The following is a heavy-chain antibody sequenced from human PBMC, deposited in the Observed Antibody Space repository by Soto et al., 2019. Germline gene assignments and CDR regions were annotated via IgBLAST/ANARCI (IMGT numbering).Heavy chain of an antibody. CDR2: INAGNGNT. D-gene: IGHD6-13*01. CDR3: ARDAAYSSSWYAFHWFDP. Sequence: ASVKVSCKASGYTFTSYAMHWVRQAPGQRLEWMGWINAGNGNTKYSQKFQGRVTITRDTSASTAYMELSSLRSEDTAVYYCARDAAYSSSWYAFHWFDPWGQGTLVTVSS. CDR1: GYTFTSYA. J-gene: IGHJ5*02. V-gene: IGHV1-3*01.